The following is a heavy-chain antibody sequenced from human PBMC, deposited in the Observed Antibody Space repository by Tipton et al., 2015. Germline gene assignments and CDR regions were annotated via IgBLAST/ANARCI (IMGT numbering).Heavy chain of an antibody. CDR2: IYYSGST. J-gene: IGHJ6*02. D-gene: IGHD5-18*01. CDR1: GGSISSYY. V-gene: IGHV4-59*01. CDR3: ARGYNYGHYYYGMDV. Sequence: TLSLTCTVSGGSISSYYWSWIRQPPGKGLEWIGYIYYSGSTNYNPSLKSRVTISVDTSKSQFSLKLSSVTAADTAVYYCARGYNYGHYYYGMDVWGQGTTVTVSS.